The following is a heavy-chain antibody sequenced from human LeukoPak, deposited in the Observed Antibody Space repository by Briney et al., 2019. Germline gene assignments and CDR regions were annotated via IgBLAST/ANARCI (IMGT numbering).Heavy chain of an antibody. V-gene: IGHV4-34*01. CDR2: INHSGST. Sequence: PSETLSLTCAVYGGSFSGYYWSWIRQPPGKGLEWIGEINHSGSTNYNPSLKSRVTISVDTSKNQFSLKLSSVTAADTAVYYCARVYSSGWSSNYYFDYWGQGTLVTVSS. CDR1: GGSFSGYY. J-gene: IGHJ4*02. CDR3: ARVYSSGWSSNYYFDY. D-gene: IGHD6-19*01.